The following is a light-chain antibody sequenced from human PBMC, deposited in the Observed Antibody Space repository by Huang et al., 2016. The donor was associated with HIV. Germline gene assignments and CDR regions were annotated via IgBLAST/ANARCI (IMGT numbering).Light chain of an antibody. V-gene: IGKV3D-15*01. CDR2: GAS. J-gene: IGKJ5*01. CDR3: QQYNNWPPVT. Sequence: EMVLTQSPATLSVSPGQRVTLSCRASESVGRTLAWYQQKLGQAPRLLRYGASTRATGIPDRFSARGSGTEFTLTISSLQSEDVAVYYCQQYNNWPPVTFGQGTRLEI. CDR1: ESVGRT.